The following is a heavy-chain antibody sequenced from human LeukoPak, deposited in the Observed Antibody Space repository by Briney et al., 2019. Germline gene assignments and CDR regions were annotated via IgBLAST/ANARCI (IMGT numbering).Heavy chain of an antibody. Sequence: GESLKISCKMSGFGYSHSYIGWVRQQPGKGLEWMGIIYLGDSDTTYSPSVQGQVTISVDKSISTAYLHWSSLKASDTAIYYCARLGAQFIDYWGQGTQVTVSS. D-gene: IGHD3-16*01. V-gene: IGHV5-51*01. CDR1: GFGYSHSY. CDR3: ARLGAQFIDY. J-gene: IGHJ4*02. CDR2: IYLGDSDT.